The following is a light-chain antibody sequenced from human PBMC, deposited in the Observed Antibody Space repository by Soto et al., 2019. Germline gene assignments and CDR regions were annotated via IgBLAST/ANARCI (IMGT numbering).Light chain of an antibody. J-gene: IGLJ1*01. CDR2: EVF. V-gene: IGLV2-23*02. CDR1: SSDVGSYPL. Sequence: QSVLPQPASVSGSPGQSITISCTGTSSDVGSYPLVSWYQQHPGKAPKLMIFEVFRRPSGVSDRFSGSKSGNTASLTISWLQAEDEADYYCCSYAGSSTPYVFGTGTKVTV. CDR3: CSYAGSSTPYV.